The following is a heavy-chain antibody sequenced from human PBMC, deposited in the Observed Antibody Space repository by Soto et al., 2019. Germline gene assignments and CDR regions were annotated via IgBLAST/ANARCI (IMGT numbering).Heavy chain of an antibody. CDR1: GYTFTSYY. CDR2: INPSGGST. J-gene: IGHJ6*02. V-gene: IGHV1-46*03. Sequence: ASVKVSCKASGYTFTSYYMHWVRQAPGQGLEWMGIINPSGGSTSYAQKFQGRVTMTRDTSTSTVYVELSSLRSEDTAVYYCARRGHYGDSVYYYYYGMDVWGQGTTVTVSS. CDR3: ARRGHYGDSVYYYYYGMDV. D-gene: IGHD4-17*01.